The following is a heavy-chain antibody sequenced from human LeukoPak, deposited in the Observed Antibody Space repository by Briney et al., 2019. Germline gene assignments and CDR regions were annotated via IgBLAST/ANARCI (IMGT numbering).Heavy chain of an antibody. V-gene: IGHV5-51*01. D-gene: IGHD2-15*01. J-gene: IGHJ4*02. CDR1: GYSFTSYC. CDR3: ARHRCSGDICYPFDY. CDR2: IYPGDSDT. Sequence: GESLKISCKGSGYSFTSYCIGWVRQMPGKGLEWMGIIYPGDSDTRYSPSFQGQVTISADKSISTAYLQWSSLKASDTAMYYCARHRCSGDICYPFDYWGQGTLVTVSS.